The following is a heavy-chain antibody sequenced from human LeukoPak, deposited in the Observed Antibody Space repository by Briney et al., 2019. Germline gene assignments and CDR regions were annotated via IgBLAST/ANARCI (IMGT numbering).Heavy chain of an antibody. V-gene: IGHV3-21*01. CDR2: ISSSSSYI. D-gene: IGHD3-22*01. CDR1: GFTFSSYS. J-gene: IGHJ4*02. Sequence: PGGSLRLSCAASGFTFSSYSMNWVRQAPGKGLEWVSSISSSSSYIYYADSVKGRFTISRDNAKNSLYLQMNSLRAEDTAVYYCARDGDYYYDSSGYFYWGQGTLVTVSS. CDR3: ARDGDYYYDSSGYFY.